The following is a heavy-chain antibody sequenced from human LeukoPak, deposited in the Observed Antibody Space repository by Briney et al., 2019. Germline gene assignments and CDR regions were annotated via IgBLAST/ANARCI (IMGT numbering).Heavy chain of an antibody. V-gene: IGHV3-30-3*01. J-gene: IGHJ4*02. CDR2: VSYDGGSK. CDR3: ARVKGGIAAAGNYFDY. CDR1: GFAFSSYA. Sequence: GGSLRLSCAASGFAFSSYAMHWVRQDPGKGLEWVALVSYDGGSKYYADSVKGRITISRDNSKNTLHLQMNSLRTEDTAVYYFARVKGGIAAAGNYFDYWGQGTLVTVSS. D-gene: IGHD6-13*01.